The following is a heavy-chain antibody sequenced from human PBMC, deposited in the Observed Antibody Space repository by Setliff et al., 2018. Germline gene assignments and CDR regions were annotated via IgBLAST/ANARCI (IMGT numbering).Heavy chain of an antibody. Sequence: ASVKVSCKASGYSFTDYYMHWVRQVPGRGLEWMGWINPKSGGTTYAQAFQARITMTRDTSISTAYMELSRLTSDDSAVYYCARAVSGYDYHYFDKWGQGTLVTVSS. CDR3: ARAVSGYDYHYFDK. CDR1: GYSFTDYY. J-gene: IGHJ4*02. V-gene: IGHV1-2*02. D-gene: IGHD5-12*01. CDR2: INPKSGGT.